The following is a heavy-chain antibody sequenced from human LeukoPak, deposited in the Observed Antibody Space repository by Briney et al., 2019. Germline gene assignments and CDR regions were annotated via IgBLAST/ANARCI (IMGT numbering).Heavy chain of an antibody. Sequence: SVKVSCKASGYTFSSYGISWVRQAPGQGLEWMGGIIPIFGTANYAQKFQGRVTITADESTSTAYMELSSLRSEDTAVYYCAREDYGDYFKWDYWGQGTLVTVSS. CDR3: AREDYGDYFKWDY. CDR2: IIPIFGTA. D-gene: IGHD4-17*01. J-gene: IGHJ4*02. V-gene: IGHV1-69*13. CDR1: GYTFSSYG.